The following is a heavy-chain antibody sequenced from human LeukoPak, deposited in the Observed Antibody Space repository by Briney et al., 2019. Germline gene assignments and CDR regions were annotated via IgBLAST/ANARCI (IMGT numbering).Heavy chain of an antibody. CDR1: GDSISSYY. D-gene: IGHD2-2*01. Sequence: SETLSLTCTVSGDSISSYYWSWIRQPPGKGLEWIGYIYYSGSTNYNPSLKSRVTISVDTSKNQFSLKLSSVTAADTAVYYCARDRAMTPSWFDPWGQGTLVTVSS. V-gene: IGHV4-59*12. CDR2: IYYSGST. J-gene: IGHJ5*02. CDR3: ARDRAMTPSWFDP.